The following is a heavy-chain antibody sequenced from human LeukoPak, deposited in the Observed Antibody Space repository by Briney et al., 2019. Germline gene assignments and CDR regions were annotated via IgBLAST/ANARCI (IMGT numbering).Heavy chain of an antibody. V-gene: IGHV3-23*01. CDR3: ASLEAFDI. Sequence: GRFTISRDNYKNTLYLQMNSLRAEDTAVYYCASLEAFDIWGQGTMVTVSS. J-gene: IGHJ3*02.